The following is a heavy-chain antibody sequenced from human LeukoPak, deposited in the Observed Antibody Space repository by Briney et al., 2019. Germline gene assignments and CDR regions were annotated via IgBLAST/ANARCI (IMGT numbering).Heavy chain of an antibody. Sequence: ASVKVSCKASGYTFTSYYMHWVRQAPGQGLEWMGWIDSHNGNTNYAEKFQGRVTMTTDTSTTTSYMELRSLRSDDTAVYYCARAVSGSLYGDFDFWGQGTLVTVSA. CDR2: IDSHNGNT. V-gene: IGHV1-18*04. J-gene: IGHJ4*02. CDR1: GYTFTSYY. D-gene: IGHD1-26*01. CDR3: ARAVSGSLYGDFDF.